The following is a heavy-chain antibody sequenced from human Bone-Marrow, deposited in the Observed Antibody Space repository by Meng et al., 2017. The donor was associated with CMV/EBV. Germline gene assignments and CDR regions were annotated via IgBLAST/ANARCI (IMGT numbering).Heavy chain of an antibody. CDR3: ARGDTSIAAL. J-gene: IGHJ4*02. V-gene: IGHV1-69*05. CDR2: IIPIFGTA. D-gene: IGHD6-6*01. CDR1: GGTFSSYA. Sequence: SVKVSCKASGGTFSSYAISWVRQAPGRGREWMGGIIPIFGTANYAQKFQGRVTINTDESTSTAYMERSSLRSEDTAVYYCARGDTSIAALWGQGTLVTVSS.